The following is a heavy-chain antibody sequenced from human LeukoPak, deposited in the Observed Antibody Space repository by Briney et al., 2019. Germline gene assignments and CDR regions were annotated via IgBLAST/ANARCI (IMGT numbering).Heavy chain of an antibody. Sequence: SETLSLTCIVSSGPISSGSYYWSWIRQPAGKGLEWIGRIYTSGSTNYNPSLKSRVTMSVDTSKNQFSLKLSSVTAADTAVYYCARGHRWFGELYEQWGQGTLVTVSS. CDR3: ARGHRWFGELYEQ. J-gene: IGHJ4*02. D-gene: IGHD3-10*01. CDR1: SGPISSGSYY. CDR2: IYTSGST. V-gene: IGHV4-61*02.